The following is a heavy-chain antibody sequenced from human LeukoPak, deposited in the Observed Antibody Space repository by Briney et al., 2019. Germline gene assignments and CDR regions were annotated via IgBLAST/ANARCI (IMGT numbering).Heavy chain of an antibody. CDR2: ISSTGSAI. CDR3: ARGGGTYHVNWFDP. J-gene: IGHJ5*02. Sequence: PGGSLRLSCAASGFTFSDYYMSWIRQAPGKGLEWVSYISSTGSAIYYTDSLKGRFTISRDNAKNSLYLQMNSLRAEDTAVYYCARGGGTYHVNWFDPWGRGTLVTVSS. CDR1: GFTFSDYY. D-gene: IGHD2-2*01. V-gene: IGHV3-11*01.